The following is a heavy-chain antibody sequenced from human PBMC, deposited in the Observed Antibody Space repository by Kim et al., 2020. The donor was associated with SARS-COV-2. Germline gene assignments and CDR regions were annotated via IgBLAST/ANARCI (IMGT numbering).Heavy chain of an antibody. J-gene: IGHJ4*02. CDR1: GFTFSSYG. Sequence: GGSLRLSCAASGFTFSSYGMHWVRQAPGKVLEWVAVISYDGSNKYYADSVRGRFTISRDNSKNTLYLQMNSLRAEDTAVYYCAKSYDSSALTDFDYWGQGTLVTVSS. CDR2: ISYDGSNK. V-gene: IGHV3-30*18. CDR3: AKSYDSSALTDFDY. D-gene: IGHD3-22*01.